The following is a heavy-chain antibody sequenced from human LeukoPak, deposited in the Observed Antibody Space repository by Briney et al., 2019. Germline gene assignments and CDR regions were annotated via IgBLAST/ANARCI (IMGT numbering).Heavy chain of an antibody. J-gene: IGHJ6*02. CDR3: AREGGDFWSGDPPPYYYGMDV. D-gene: IGHD3-3*01. CDR1: GGTFSSYA. Sequence: SVKVSCKASGGTFSSYAISWVRQAPGQGLEWMGGIIPIFGTANYAQKFQGRVTITADESTSTAYMELSSLRSEDTAVYYCAREGGDFWSGDPPPYYYGMDVWGQGATVTVSS. V-gene: IGHV1-69*13. CDR2: IIPIFGTA.